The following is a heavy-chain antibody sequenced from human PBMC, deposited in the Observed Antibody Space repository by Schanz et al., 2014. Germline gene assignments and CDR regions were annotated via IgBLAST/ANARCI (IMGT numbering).Heavy chain of an antibody. J-gene: IGHJ3*02. V-gene: IGHV3-23*04. CDR2: IKSDGSST. Sequence: VQLVDSGGGLVQPGGSLRLSCAASGFTFSSYAMTWVRQAPGMGLEWVSRIKSDGSSTSYADSVKGRFTISRDNAKNTLYLQMNSLRAEDTAVYYCAKGRFGELSAFDIWGQGTMVTVSS. D-gene: IGHD3-10*01. CDR1: GFTFSSYA. CDR3: AKGRFGELSAFDI.